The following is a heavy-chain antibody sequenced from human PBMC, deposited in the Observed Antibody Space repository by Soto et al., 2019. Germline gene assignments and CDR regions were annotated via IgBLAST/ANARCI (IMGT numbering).Heavy chain of an antibody. CDR3: ARGVFRVLQWFDP. V-gene: IGHV4-61*01. CDR2: VYYSGST. J-gene: IGHJ5*02. D-gene: IGHD3-3*01. Sequence: SETLSLTCTVSGASVNSDNYYWSWIRQPPGKGLEWIGYVYYSGSTNYNPSLKSRATISVDTYKNQFSLKMTSMTSADTAFYYCARGVFRVLQWFDPWGQGTLVTAPQ. CDR1: GASVNSDNYY.